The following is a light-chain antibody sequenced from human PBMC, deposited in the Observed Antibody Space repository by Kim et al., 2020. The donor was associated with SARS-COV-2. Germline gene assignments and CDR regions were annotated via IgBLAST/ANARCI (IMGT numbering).Light chain of an antibody. V-gene: IGKV3-15*01. J-gene: IGKJ4*01. Sequence: SPGERATLSCRASQSVSINIAWYQQKPGQAPRLLIYDAYNRATGVPARFSGSGSGTEFTLTISSMQSEDSAVYHCQQYNKWFALSFGGGTKVDIK. CDR2: DAY. CDR1: QSVSIN. CDR3: QQYNKWFALS.